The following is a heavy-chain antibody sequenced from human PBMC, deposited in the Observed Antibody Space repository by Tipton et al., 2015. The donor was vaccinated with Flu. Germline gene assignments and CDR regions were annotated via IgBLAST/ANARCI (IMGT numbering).Heavy chain of an antibody. CDR1: GFTVSSNY. Sequence: SLRLSCAASGFTVSSNYMSWVRQAPGKGLEWVSVIYSGGSTYYADSVKGRFTISRDNSKNTLYLQMNSLRAEDTAVYYCASVYAVAGPSGDYYYYYGMDVWGQGTTVTVSS. CDR3: ASVYAVAGPSGDYYYYYGMDV. D-gene: IGHD5/OR15-5a*01. CDR2: IYSGGST. V-gene: IGHV3-53*01. J-gene: IGHJ6*02.